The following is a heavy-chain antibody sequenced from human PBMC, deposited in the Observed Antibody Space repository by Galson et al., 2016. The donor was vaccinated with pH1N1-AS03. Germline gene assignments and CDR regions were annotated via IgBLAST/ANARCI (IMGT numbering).Heavy chain of an antibody. Sequence: SVKVSCKASGGTFSSYAISWVRQAPGQGLEWMGGIIAMFGTANYAQKVQGRVTITADKSTSTAYMELSSLRSEDTAVYYCGRDANCVVCSGHGAFVIWVQGTIVTVSS. V-gene: IGHV1-69*06. CDR2: IIAMFGTA. CDR3: GRDANCVVCSGHGAFVI. J-gene: IGHJ3*02. D-gene: IGHD3-3*01. CDR1: GGTFSSYA.